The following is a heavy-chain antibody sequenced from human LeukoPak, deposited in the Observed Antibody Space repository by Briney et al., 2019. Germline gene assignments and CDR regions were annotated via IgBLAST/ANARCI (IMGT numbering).Heavy chain of an antibody. CDR3: AKSSSITVTGDAFDI. CDR2: ISGGGDHT. Sequence: PPGGSLRLSCAASGFTFSSYAMSWVRQAPGQGLEWVSAISGGGDHTYYPDSVKGRLTISRDNSKNTLHLQMSSLRAEDTAVYYCAKSSSITVTGDAFDIWGQGTMVTVSS. CDR1: GFTFSSYA. V-gene: IGHV3-23*01. D-gene: IGHD3-10*01. J-gene: IGHJ3*02.